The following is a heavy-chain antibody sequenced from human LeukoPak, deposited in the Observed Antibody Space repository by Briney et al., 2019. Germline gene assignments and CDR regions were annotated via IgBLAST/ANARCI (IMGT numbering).Heavy chain of an antibody. CDR1: GFTFSDYY. CDR2: ISSSGSTI. D-gene: IGHD4-17*01. V-gene: IGHV3-11*01. Sequence: TGGSLRLSCAASGFTFSDYYMSWIRQAPGKGLEWVSYISSSGSTIYYADSVQGRFTISRDNSKNTLYLQMNSLRAEDTAVYYCAKDPNGDYIGTFDIWGQGTMVTVSS. J-gene: IGHJ3*02. CDR3: AKDPNGDYIGTFDI.